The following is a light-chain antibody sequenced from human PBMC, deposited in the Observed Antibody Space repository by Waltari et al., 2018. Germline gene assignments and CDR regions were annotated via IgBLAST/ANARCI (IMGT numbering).Light chain of an antibody. CDR2: RNN. CDR1: SSTIGSSF. J-gene: IGLJ2*01. CDR3: AAWDDILTGPV. V-gene: IGLV1-47*01. Sequence: QSVLTQPPSASGTPGQTVTISCSGSSSTIGSSFVSWYHQLPGTAPKLLIYRNNERPSGVPDRFSGSKSGTSASLAISGLRSEDEAYYYCAAWDDILTGPVFGGGTKLTVL.